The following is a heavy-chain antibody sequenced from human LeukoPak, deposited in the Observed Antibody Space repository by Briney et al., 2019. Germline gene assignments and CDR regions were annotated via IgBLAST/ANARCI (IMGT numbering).Heavy chain of an antibody. D-gene: IGHD4-17*01. Sequence: SETLSLTCAVYGGSFSGYYWSWIRQPPGKGLEWIGEINHSGSTNYNPSLKSRVTISVDSSRTHFSLKLSSVTAEDTAVYYCARGYGDYYFDYWGQGTLVTVSS. J-gene: IGHJ4*02. CDR3: ARGYGDYYFDY. V-gene: IGHV4-34*01. CDR1: GGSFSGYY. CDR2: INHSGST.